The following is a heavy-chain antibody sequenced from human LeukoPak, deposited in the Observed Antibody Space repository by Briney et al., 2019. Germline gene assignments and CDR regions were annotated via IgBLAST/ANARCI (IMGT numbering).Heavy chain of an antibody. V-gene: IGHV3-23*01. CDR2: IGTSGDT. Sequence: GGSLRLSCTASGFTFSTYPLTWVRQAPGKGPEWVSTIGTSGDTYYADSVKGRFTISRDNSNNALYLHMNSLRAEDAAVYYCAKSKIVQGRGYFDLCGRGTLVTVSS. J-gene: IGHJ2*01. D-gene: IGHD1-26*01. CDR1: GFTFSTYP. CDR3: AKSKIVQGRGYFDL.